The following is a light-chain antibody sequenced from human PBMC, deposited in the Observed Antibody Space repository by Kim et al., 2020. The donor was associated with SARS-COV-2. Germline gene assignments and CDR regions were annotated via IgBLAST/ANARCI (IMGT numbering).Light chain of an antibody. CDR3: QAWDSGTVV. J-gene: IGLJ2*01. CDR1: KLGDKY. Sequence: SYELTQPPSVSVSPGQTDTITCSGHKLGDKYASWYQQRPGQPPVLVIYEDKRLPSGIPERFSGSNSGNTATLTISGTQAIDEADYYCQAWDSGTVVFGGGTQLTVL. CDR2: EDK. V-gene: IGLV3-1*01.